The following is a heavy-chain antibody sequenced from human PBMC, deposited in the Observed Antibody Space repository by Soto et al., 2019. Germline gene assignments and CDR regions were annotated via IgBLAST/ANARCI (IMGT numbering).Heavy chain of an antibody. J-gene: IGHJ4*02. Sequence: GGSLRLSCAASGFTFSSYGMHWVRQAPGKGLEWVAVIWYDGSNKYYADSVKGRFTISRDNSKNTLYLQMNSLRAEDTAVYYCARDSSYGKDCFDYWGQGTLVTVSS. V-gene: IGHV3-33*01. CDR1: GFTFSSYG. CDR3: ARDSSYGKDCFDY. CDR2: IWYDGSNK. D-gene: IGHD5-18*01.